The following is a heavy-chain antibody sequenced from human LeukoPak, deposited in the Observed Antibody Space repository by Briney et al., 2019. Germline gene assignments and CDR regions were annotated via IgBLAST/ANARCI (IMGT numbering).Heavy chain of an antibody. CDR1: GFTFDDYA. CDR2: ISWNSGSI. CDR3: AKTSKQLVTGGYYYFDY. J-gene: IGHJ4*02. V-gene: IGHV3-9*01. Sequence: PGGSLRLSCAASGFTFDDYAMHWVRQAPGKGLEWVSGISWNSGSIGYADSVKGRFTISRDNAKNSLYLQMNSLRAEDTALYYCAKTSKQLVTGGYYYFDYWGQGTLVTVSS. D-gene: IGHD6-13*01.